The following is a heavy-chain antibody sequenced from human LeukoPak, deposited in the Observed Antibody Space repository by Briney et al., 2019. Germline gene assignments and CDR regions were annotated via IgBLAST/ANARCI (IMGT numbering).Heavy chain of an antibody. V-gene: IGHV4-34*01. Sequence: PSETLSLTCAVYGGSFSGYYWSWIRQPPGKGLEWIGEINHSGSTNYNPSLKSRVTISVDTSKNQFSLKLSSVTAADTAVYYCASGIAAAGTGYYYYYYMDVWGKGTTVTVSS. CDR3: ASGIAAAGTGYYYYYYMDV. J-gene: IGHJ6*03. D-gene: IGHD6-13*01. CDR2: INHSGST. CDR1: GGSFSGYY.